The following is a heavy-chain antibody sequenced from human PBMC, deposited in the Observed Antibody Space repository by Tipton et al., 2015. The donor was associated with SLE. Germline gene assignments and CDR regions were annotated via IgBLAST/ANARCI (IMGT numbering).Heavy chain of an antibody. CDR3: ARDREVATSLSFGY. CDR1: GYSFTSYW. V-gene: IGHV1-18*04. D-gene: IGHD5-12*01. Sequence: QVQLVQSGAEVKKPGESLRISCKGSGYSFTSYWISWVRQMPGKGLEWMGWISAYNGNTNYAQKLQGRVTMTTDTSTSTAYMELRSLRSDDTAVYYCARDREVATSLSFGYWGQGTLVTVSS. J-gene: IGHJ4*02. CDR2: ISAYNGNT.